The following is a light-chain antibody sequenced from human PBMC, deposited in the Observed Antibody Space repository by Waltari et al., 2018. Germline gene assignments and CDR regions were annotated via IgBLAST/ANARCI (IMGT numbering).Light chain of an antibody. CDR2: EVT. V-gene: IGLV2-14*01. CDR1: SSDVGPYDY. J-gene: IGLJ2*01. CDR3: SSFTSSGTLV. Sequence: QSALTQPASVSGSPGQSITISCTGTSSDVGPYDYVSWYQQHPGKAPKLMIYEVTNRPSGVSNRYSGSKSGNTASLTISGLQAEDEADYHCSSFTSSGTLVFGGGTKLTVL.